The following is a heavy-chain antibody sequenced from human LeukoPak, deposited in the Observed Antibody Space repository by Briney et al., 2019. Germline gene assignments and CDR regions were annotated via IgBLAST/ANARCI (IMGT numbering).Heavy chain of an antibody. V-gene: IGHV1-2*02. J-gene: IGHJ5*02. Sequence: ASVKVSCKSSGYTFVGYYMHWVRQAPGQGLDWMGWINPNNGGTMYAQKFQGRVTMTRDTSISTVYMESSSLRSDDTAVYYCARVEGYCSAGSCGNWFDPWGQGTLVTVSS. D-gene: IGHD2-15*01. CDR3: ARVEGYCSAGSCGNWFDP. CDR1: GYTFVGYY. CDR2: INPNNGGT.